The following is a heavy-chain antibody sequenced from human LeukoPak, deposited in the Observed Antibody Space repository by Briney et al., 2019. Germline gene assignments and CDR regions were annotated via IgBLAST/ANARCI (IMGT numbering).Heavy chain of an antibody. CDR1: GYTFTSYG. CDR2: ISAYNGNT. J-gene: IGHJ6*03. V-gene: IGHV1-18*01. Sequence: ASVKVSCKASGYTFTSYGISWVRQAPGQGLEWMGWISAYNGNTNYAQKLQGRVTMTTDTSTSTAYMELRSLRSDDTAVYYCARDPEHYDFWSGYYYMDVWGKGTTVTASS. CDR3: ARDPEHYDFWSGYYYMDV. D-gene: IGHD3-3*01.